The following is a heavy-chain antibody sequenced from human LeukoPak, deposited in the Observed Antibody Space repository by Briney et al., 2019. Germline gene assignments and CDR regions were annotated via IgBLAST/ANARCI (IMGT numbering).Heavy chain of an antibody. CDR3: ARLSEVTDY. CDR1: GGSISNYY. D-gene: IGHD2-21*02. CDR2: IYYSGST. V-gene: IGHV4-59*08. Sequence: SETLSLTCTVSGGSISNYYWNWIRQPPGKGLEWIGYIYYSGSTNYNPSLKGRVTISLDTSKNQFSLKLSSVTAADTAVYYCARLSEVTDYWGQGTLVTVSS. J-gene: IGHJ4*02.